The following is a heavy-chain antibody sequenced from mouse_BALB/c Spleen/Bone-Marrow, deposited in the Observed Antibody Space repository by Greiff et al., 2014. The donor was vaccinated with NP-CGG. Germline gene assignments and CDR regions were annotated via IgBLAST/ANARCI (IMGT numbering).Heavy chain of an antibody. CDR3: ASPYGNYDAMDY. CDR2: IYPGDGDT. Sequence: QVQLQQPGAELARPGAPVKLSCKASGYTFTSYWMQWVKQRPGQGLEWIGAIYPGDGDTRYTQKFRGKATLTADKSSNTAYMQLSSLTSEDSAVYFCASPYGNYDAMDYWGQGTSVTVSS. CDR1: GYTFTSYW. J-gene: IGHJ4*01. D-gene: IGHD2-1*01. V-gene: IGHV1-87*01.